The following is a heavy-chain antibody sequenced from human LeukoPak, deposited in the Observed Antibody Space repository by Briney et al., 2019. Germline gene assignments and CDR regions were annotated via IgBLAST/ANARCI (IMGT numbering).Heavy chain of an antibody. CDR2: ISAYNGNT. Sequence: ASVKVSCKASGYTFTSYGISWVRQAPGQGLEWMGWISAYNGNTNYAQKLQGRVTMTTDTSTSTAYMELRSLRSDDTAFYYCARGDSSGPDYYYYMDVWGKGTTVTISS. V-gene: IGHV1-18*01. CDR1: GYTFTSYG. J-gene: IGHJ6*03. D-gene: IGHD6-19*01. CDR3: ARGDSSGPDYYYYMDV.